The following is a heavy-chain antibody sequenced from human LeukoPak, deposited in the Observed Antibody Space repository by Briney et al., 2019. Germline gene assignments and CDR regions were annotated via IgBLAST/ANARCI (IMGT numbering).Heavy chain of an antibody. J-gene: IGHJ4*02. D-gene: IGHD7-27*01. V-gene: IGHV3-23*01. CDR3: AKDPRPNWGLGGDY. CDR1: GFTFSSYA. Sequence: GGSLRLSCAASGFTFSSYAMSWVRQAPGKGLEWVSAISGSGGSTYYADSVKGRFTISRDNSKNTLYLQMNSLRAEDTAVYYCAKDPRPNWGLGGDYWGQGTLVTVSS. CDR2: ISGSGGST.